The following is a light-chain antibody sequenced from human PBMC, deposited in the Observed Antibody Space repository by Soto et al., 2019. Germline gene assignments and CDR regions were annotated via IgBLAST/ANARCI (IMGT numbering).Light chain of an antibody. CDR3: QQYGSSLWT. Sequence: EIVLTQSPGTLSLSPGERATLSCRASQSVSSYLAWYQQKPGQAPRLLIYGASSRATGIPDRFSGSGSGTDFTLTISRLEPEDFAVYYCQQYGSSLWTLGQGTKVEIK. CDR1: QSVSSY. J-gene: IGKJ1*01. V-gene: IGKV3-20*01. CDR2: GAS.